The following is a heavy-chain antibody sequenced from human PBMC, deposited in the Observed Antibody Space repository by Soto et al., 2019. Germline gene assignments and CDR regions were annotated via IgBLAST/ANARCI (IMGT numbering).Heavy chain of an antibody. CDR2: ISYDGSNK. V-gene: IGHV3-30-3*01. D-gene: IGHD3-22*01. J-gene: IGHJ4*02. Sequence: AGSLSLSCAASGFTFSSYAMHWVRQAPGQGLEGVAVISYDGSNKYYADSVKGRFTISRDNSKNTLYLQMNSLRAEDTAVYYCATTNGQYYYDSSGYPFDYWGQGTLVPVSS. CDR1: GFTFSSYA. CDR3: ATTNGQYYYDSSGYPFDY.